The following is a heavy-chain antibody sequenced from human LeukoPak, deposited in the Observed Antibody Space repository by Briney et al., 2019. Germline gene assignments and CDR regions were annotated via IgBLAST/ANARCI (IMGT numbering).Heavy chain of an antibody. J-gene: IGHJ4*02. CDR2: IIPIFGTA. CDR1: GGTFSSYA. V-gene: IGHV1-69*05. Sequence: SVKVSCKASGGTFSSYAISWVRQAPGQGLEWMGGIIPIFGTANYAQKFQGRVTITTDESTSTAYMELRSLRSEDTAVYYCARSTRDCSSTSCYMSAEFDYWGQGTLVTVSS. D-gene: IGHD2-2*02. CDR3: ARSTRDCSSTSCYMSAEFDY.